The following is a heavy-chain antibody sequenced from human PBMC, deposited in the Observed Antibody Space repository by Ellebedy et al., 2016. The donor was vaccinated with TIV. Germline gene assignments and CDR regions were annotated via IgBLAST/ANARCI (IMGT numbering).Heavy chain of an antibody. CDR3: AIPNIVEVTTRPQRGYWYFDL. CDR1: GFTFSDHY. CDR2: IKNKANSYTT. Sequence: GESLKISXAASGFTFSDHYMDWVRQAPGKGLEWVGRIKNKANSYTTEYAASVKGRFSISRDDSKQSLDLQMNSLKTEDTAVYYCAIPNIVEVTTRPQRGYWYFDLWGRGTLVTVSS. D-gene: IGHD2-21*02. V-gene: IGHV3-72*01. J-gene: IGHJ2*01.